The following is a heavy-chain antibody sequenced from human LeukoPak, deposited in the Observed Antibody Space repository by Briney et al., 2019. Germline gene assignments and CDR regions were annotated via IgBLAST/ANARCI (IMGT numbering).Heavy chain of an antibody. V-gene: IGHV1-24*01. CDR2: FDPEDGEI. J-gene: IGHJ3*02. D-gene: IGHD1-26*01. Sequence: GASVKVSCKVSEYTLTELSMHWVRQAPGKGLEWLGGFDPEDGEIIYAQKFQGRVTMSDDTSTDTAYMELGGLRSDDTAVYYCAADRGDYSGSYWTAFDIWGQGTMVTVSS. CDR1: EYTLTELS. CDR3: AADRGDYSGSYWTAFDI.